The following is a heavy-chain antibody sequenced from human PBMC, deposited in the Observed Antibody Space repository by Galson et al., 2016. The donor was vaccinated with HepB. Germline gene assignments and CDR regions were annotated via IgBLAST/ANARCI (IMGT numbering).Heavy chain of an antibody. Sequence: SLRLSCAASGFTFSSYAMSWVRQAPGKGLEWVSAISGSGGSTHYADSVKGRFTISRDNSKNTLYLQMNSLRAEDTALYYCAKGLGYCSSTSCFLYYYYAMDVWGQGTTVTVPS. D-gene: IGHD2-2*01. V-gene: IGHV3-23*01. J-gene: IGHJ6*02. CDR1: GFTFSSYA. CDR3: AKGLGYCSSTSCFLYYYYAMDV. CDR2: ISGSGGST.